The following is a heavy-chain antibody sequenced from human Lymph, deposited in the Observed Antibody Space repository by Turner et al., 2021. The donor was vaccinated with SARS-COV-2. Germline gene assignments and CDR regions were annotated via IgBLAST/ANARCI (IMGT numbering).Heavy chain of an antibody. Sequence: QFQLVQSGAEVRKPGASVKVSCKVSGYTLTELSMHWVRQAPGKGLEWMRGFDPEDGDTTYAQKFQSRITMTEDTSTDTTYMELSSLRSEDAAVYYCAIGSSKPQWLDLFWYWGQGTLVTVSS. CDR2: FDPEDGDT. CDR3: AIGSSKPQWLDLFWY. CDR1: GYTLTELS. J-gene: IGHJ4*02. D-gene: IGHD6-19*01. V-gene: IGHV1-24*01.